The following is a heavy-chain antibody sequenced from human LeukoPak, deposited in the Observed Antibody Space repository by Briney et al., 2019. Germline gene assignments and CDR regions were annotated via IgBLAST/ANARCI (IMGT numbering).Heavy chain of an antibody. CDR3: ARARSGWYMDY. Sequence: GGSLRLSCAASGFTFSSYSINWVRQAPGKGLEWVSFITRSSSSILYADSVKGRFTITRDNAKNIVYLQMNSLRDDDTAVYYCARARSGWYMDYWGQGTLVTVSS. D-gene: IGHD6-19*01. CDR2: ITRSSSSI. V-gene: IGHV3-48*02. CDR1: GFTFSSYS. J-gene: IGHJ4*02.